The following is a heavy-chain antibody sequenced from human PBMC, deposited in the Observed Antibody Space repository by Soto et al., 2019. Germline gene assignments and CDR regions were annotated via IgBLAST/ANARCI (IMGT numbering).Heavy chain of an antibody. J-gene: IGHJ5*02. Sequence: SVKVSCKASGGTFSSYAISWVRQAPGQGLEWMGGIIPIFGTANYAQKFQGRVTITADKSTSTAYMELSSLRSEDTAVYYCAIRIGLRRIFGVAPLNNWFDPWGQGTLVTVSS. CDR3: AIRIGLRRIFGVAPLNNWFDP. CDR1: GGTFSSYA. V-gene: IGHV1-69*06. D-gene: IGHD3-3*01. CDR2: IIPIFGTA.